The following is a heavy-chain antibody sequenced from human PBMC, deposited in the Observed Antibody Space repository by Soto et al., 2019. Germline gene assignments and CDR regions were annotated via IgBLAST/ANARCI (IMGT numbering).Heavy chain of an antibody. CDR2: ISGRGCST. CDR3: ANVMWRWGHYFLGVDLTFDR. V-gene: IGHV3-23*01. Sequence: PGGSLRLSCEASRPTIGSYAMGWVCQAPGRGRECASAISGRGCSTYYADSVKGRYTISRDMSKKPVHLRMNNLRADDTGVYFFANVMWRWGHYFLGVDLTFDRRGHRT. CDR1: RPTIGSYA. J-gene: IGHJ1*01. D-gene: IGHD3-3*01.